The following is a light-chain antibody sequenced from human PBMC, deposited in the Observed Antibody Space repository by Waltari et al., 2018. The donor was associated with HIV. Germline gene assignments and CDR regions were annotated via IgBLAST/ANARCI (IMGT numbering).Light chain of an antibody. CDR3: QQYNSYSQT. J-gene: IGKJ1*01. V-gene: IGKV1-5*03. CDR1: QSISSW. Sequence: DIQMTQSPSTLSASVGDRVTITCRASQSISSWLAWYQQKPGKAPKLLIYKASSLESGVPSRFSGSGSGKEFTRTISSLQPDDFATYNCQQYNSYSQTFGQGTKVEIK. CDR2: KAS.